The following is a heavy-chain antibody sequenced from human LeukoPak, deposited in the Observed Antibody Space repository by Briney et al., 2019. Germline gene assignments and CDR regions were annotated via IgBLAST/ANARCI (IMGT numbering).Heavy chain of an antibody. CDR3: ATDDFYGSLPV. D-gene: IGHD2-15*01. CDR2: INVNSRTT. CDR1: GISSNN. J-gene: IGHJ3*01. Sequence: GGSLRLSCGDSGISSNNMSWFRQSPGKGLDWLSYINVNSRTTYYADSVKGRFTISRDNAKSSLYLQMNSLQVEDTAIYYCATDDFYGSLPVWGQGTLVTVSS. V-gene: IGHV3-48*04.